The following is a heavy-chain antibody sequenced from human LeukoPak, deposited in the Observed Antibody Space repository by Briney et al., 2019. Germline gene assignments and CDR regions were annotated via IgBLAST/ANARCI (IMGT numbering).Heavy chain of an antibody. CDR3: ARSGAPADFDY. CDR1: GGSISSYY. CDR2: IYYSRST. J-gene: IGHJ4*02. V-gene: IGHV4-59*01. Sequence: SETLSLTCTVSGGSISSYYWSWIRQPPGKGLEWIGYIYYSRSTNYNPSLKSRVTISVDTSKNQFSLKLSSVTAADTAVYYCARSGAPADFDYWGQGTLVTVSS. D-gene: IGHD3-10*01.